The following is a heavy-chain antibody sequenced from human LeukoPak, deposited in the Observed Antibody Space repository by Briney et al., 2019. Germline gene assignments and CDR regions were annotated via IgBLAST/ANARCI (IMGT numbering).Heavy chain of an antibody. CDR2: ISGNGGST. D-gene: IGHD3-10*01. V-gene: IGHV3-23*01. Sequence: PGGSLRLSCAASGFTFSSYAMSWVRQAPGKGLEWVSAISGNGGSTYYADSVKGRFTISRDNSKNTLYLQMNSLRAEDTAVYYCAKDWEVTMVRGVLDYWGQGTLVTVSS. CDR1: GFTFSSYA. CDR3: AKDWEVTMVRGVLDY. J-gene: IGHJ4*02.